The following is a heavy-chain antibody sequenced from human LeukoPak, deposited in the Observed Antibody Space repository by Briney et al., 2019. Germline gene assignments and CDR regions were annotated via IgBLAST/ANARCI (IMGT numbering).Heavy chain of an antibody. CDR1: GDSVSSNSAA. CDR3: ARGSGWYWGLVSHYYYYGMDV. V-gene: IGHV6-1*01. J-gene: IGHJ6*02. CDR2: TYYRSKWYN. D-gene: IGHD6-19*01. Sequence: SQTLSLTCAISGDSVSSNSAAWNWIRQSLSRGLEWLGRTYYRSKWYNDYAVSVKSRVTINPDTSKNQFSLQLNSVTPEDTAVYYCARGSGWYWGLVSHYYYYGMDVWGQGTTVTVSS.